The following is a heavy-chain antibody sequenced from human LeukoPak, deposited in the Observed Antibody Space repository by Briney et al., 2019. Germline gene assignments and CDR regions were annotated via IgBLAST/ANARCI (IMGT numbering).Heavy chain of an antibody. Sequence: GGSLRLSCAASGFTFSSYAMHWVRQAPGKGLEYVSGISSNGGSTYYAKSVKGRFTISRDNSKNTLYLQMNSLRAEDTAVYYCAKDLYSGSYCADYWGQGTLVTVSS. J-gene: IGHJ4*02. CDR3: AKDLYSGSYCADY. V-gene: IGHV3-64*01. CDR2: ISSNGGST. D-gene: IGHD1-26*01. CDR1: GFTFSSYA.